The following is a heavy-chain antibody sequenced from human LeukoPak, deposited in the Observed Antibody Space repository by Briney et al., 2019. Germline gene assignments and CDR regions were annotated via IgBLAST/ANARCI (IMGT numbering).Heavy chain of an antibody. CDR2: IYPGDSDA. CDR1: GYSFTSYW. J-gene: IGHJ4*02. CDR3: ARRRAVYSGSYYPFDN. D-gene: IGHD1-26*01. Sequence: GESLKISCKGSGYSFTSYWIGWVRQMPGKGLKGMGIIYPGDSDARYSPSFQGQVTISTNKSISTAYLQWTSLKDSDTPLHYCARRRAVYSGSYYPFDNWGEGTLVIVSS. V-gene: IGHV5-51*01.